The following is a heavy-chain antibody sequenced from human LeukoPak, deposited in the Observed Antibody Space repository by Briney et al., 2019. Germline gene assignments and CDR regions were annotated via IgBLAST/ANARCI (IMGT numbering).Heavy chain of an antibody. J-gene: IGHJ5*02. CDR3: ARGDDYDFWSGQGT. Sequence: GASVKVSCKASGYTFTSYDINWVRQATGQGLEWMGWMNPNSGNTGYAQKFQRRVTMTRNTSISTAYMELSSLRSEDTAVYYCARGDDYDFWSGQGTWGQGTLVTVSS. CDR2: MNPNSGNT. V-gene: IGHV1-8*01. CDR1: GYTFTSYD. D-gene: IGHD3-3*01.